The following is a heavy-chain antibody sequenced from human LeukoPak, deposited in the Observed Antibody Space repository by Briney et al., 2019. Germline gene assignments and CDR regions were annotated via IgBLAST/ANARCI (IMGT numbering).Heavy chain of an antibody. CDR1: GYTFTSYA. CDR3: ARDYHHILTGNFYYGMDV. D-gene: IGHD3-9*01. CDR2: INAGNGNT. J-gene: IGHJ6*02. Sequence: GASVKVSCKASGYTFTSYAMHWVRQAPGQRLEWMGWINAGNGNTKYSQKFQGRVTITRDTSASTAYMELSSLRSEDTAVYYCARDYHHILTGNFYYGMDVWGQGTTVTASS. V-gene: IGHV1-3*01.